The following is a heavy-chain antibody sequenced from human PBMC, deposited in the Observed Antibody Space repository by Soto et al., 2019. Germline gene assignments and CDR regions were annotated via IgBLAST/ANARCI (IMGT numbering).Heavy chain of an antibody. V-gene: IGHV3-23*01. CDR3: ETIEMGWLDH. D-gene: IGHD1-26*01. CDR2: ISGSGGHT. J-gene: IGHJ5*02. Sequence: VVSLRLSCTFSVFSFFSYSISLFLQAPGKWLEWVSTISGSGGHTYYADSVKGRFVVSRDNYKNTVYLHMSSLTGEDTAVYFCETIEMGWLDHWGKGTKVTVSS. CDR1: VFSFFSYS.